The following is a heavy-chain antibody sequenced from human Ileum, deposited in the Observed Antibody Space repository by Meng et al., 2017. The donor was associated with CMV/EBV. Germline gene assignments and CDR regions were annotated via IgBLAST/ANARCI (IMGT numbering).Heavy chain of an antibody. J-gene: IGHJ6*02. V-gene: IGHV3-74*01. D-gene: IGHD1/OR15-1a*01. CDR1: GFTFSSYW. Sequence: GESLKISCAVSGFTFSSYWMHWVRQAPGQGLVWVSRINSDGTTTKYADSVKGRFTISRDNAENTLYLRMNTLRAEDTAVYYCARGNNYAMDVWGQGTTVTVSS. CDR3: ARGNNYAMDV. CDR2: INSDGTTT.